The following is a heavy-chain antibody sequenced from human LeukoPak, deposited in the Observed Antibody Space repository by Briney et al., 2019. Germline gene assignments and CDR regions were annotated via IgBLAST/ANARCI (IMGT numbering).Heavy chain of an antibody. CDR1: GGSISSSNW. Sequence: TSETLSLTCAVSGGSISSSNWWGWVRQPPGRGLEWIGEIYHSGSTNYNPSLKSRVTISVDKSKNQFSLKLSSVTAADTAVYYCARGAMAGARTLYYFDYWGQGTLVTVSS. V-gene: IGHV4-4*02. D-gene: IGHD1-26*01. CDR3: ARGAMAGARTLYYFDY. J-gene: IGHJ4*02. CDR2: IYHSGST.